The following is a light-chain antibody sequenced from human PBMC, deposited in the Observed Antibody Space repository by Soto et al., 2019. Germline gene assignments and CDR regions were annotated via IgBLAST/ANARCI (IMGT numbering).Light chain of an antibody. CDR2: LNSDGSH. V-gene: IGLV4-69*01. J-gene: IGLJ3*02. CDR1: SGHTNYA. Sequence: QSVLTQSPSASASLGASVKLTCILSSGHTNYAIAWHQQQPEKGPRYLMKLNSDGSHRKGDGIPDRFSGSSSGPERYLTISSLQSEDEADYYCQTWGTGIQVFGGGTTVTVL. CDR3: QTWGTGIQV.